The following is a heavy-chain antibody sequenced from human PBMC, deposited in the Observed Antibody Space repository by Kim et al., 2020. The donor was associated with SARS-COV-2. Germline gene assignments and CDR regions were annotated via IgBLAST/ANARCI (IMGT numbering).Heavy chain of an antibody. J-gene: IGHJ4*02. Sequence: PSFQGQVTISADKSISTAYLQWSSLKASDTAMYYCARHPNYYDSSGLFDYWGQGTLVTVSS. D-gene: IGHD3-22*01. V-gene: IGHV5-51*01. CDR3: ARHPNYYDSSGLFDY.